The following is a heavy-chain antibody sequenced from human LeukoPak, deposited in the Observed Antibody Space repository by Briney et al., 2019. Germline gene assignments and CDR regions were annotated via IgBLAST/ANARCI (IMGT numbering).Heavy chain of an antibody. V-gene: IGHV1-2*06. Sequence: VASVKVSCKAPRYTFTGSYIHWVRQAPGQGLEWMGRINPNSGDTNYAQKFQGRVTMSRDTSISTAYMELSRLRSDDTAVYYCAREINSSAYYWGQGTLVTVSS. CDR2: INPNSGDT. J-gene: IGHJ4*02. CDR1: RYTFTGSY. D-gene: IGHD3-22*01. CDR3: AREINSSAYY.